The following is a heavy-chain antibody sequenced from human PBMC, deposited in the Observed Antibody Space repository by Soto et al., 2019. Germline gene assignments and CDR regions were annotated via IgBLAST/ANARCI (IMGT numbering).Heavy chain of an antibody. J-gene: IGHJ5*02. CDR2: ISAYNGKT. CDR3: ARMVGATGWFDP. V-gene: IGHV1-18*03. Sequence: ASVKVSCKASGYTFTSYGISWVRQAPGQGLEWMGRISAYNGKTNYAQKIQGRVTMTTDTSTSTAYMELRSLRFDDMAVYYCARMVGATGWFDPWGQGTLVTVSS. CDR1: GYTFTSYG. D-gene: IGHD1-26*01.